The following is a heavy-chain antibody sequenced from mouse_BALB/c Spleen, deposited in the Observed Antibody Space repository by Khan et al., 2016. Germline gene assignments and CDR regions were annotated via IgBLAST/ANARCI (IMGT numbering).Heavy chain of an antibody. CDR3: ARSPTATRYFDV. V-gene: IGHV3-2*02. J-gene: IGHJ1*01. D-gene: IGHD1-2*01. Sequence: EVQLQESGPGLVKPSQSLSLTCTVTGYSITSDYAWNWIRQFPGNKLEWMGYISYTGSTRYNPSLKSRISFTRDTSKNQFFLQLNSVTTEDTVTXYCARSPTATRYFDVWGAGTTVTVSS. CDR1: GYSITSDYA. CDR2: ISYTGST.